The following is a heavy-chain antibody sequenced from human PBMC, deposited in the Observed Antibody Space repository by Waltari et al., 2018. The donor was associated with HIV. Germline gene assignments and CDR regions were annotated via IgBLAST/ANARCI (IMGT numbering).Heavy chain of an antibody. V-gene: IGHV1-3*01. J-gene: IGHJ5*02. CDR2: INAGNGNT. D-gene: IGHD6-13*01. CDR1: GYTFTSYA. CDR3: ARFQQQLAPDWFDP. Sequence: QVQLVQSGAEVKKPGASVKVSCKASGYTFTSYAMHWVRQAPGQRLEWMGWINAGNGNTKYSQKFQGRVTITRDTSASTAYMELSSLRSEDTAVYYCARFQQQLAPDWFDPWGQGTLVTVSS.